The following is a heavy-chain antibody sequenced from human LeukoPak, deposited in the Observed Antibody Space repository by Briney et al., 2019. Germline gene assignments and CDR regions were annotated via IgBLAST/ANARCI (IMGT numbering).Heavy chain of an antibody. Sequence: PSETLSLTCTVSGGSISSTSYYWGWIRQPPGKGLEWIGSIYYSGSTYYNPSLKSQVTISLATSKNQFSLKLSSVTAADTAVYYCARHRYSAYASSDYWGQGTLVTVSS. CDR1: GGSISSTSYY. V-gene: IGHV4-39*01. D-gene: IGHD5-12*01. J-gene: IGHJ4*02. CDR2: IYYSGST. CDR3: ARHRYSAYASSDY.